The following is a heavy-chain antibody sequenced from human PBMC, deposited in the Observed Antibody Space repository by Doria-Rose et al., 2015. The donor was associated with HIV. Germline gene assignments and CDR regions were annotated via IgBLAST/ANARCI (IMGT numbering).Heavy chain of an antibody. D-gene: IGHD6-13*01. CDR3: ARIKSSRWYHKYYFDF. CDR2: IFSDDER. CDR1: GGSLSSPGMG. Sequence: ESGPVLVKPTETLTLTCTVSGGSLSSPGMGVSWIRQPPGKALEWLANIFSDDERSYKPSLKSRLTTSRVTSKSQVVLTMTDMDPVDTATYYCARIKSSRWYHKYYFDFWGQGTLVIVSA. J-gene: IGHJ4*02. V-gene: IGHV2-26*01.